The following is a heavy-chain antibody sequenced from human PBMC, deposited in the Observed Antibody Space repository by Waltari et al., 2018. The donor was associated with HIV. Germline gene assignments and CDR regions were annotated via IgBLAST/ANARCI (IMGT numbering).Heavy chain of an antibody. D-gene: IGHD6-19*01. J-gene: IGHJ1*01. V-gene: IGHV1-46*01. CDR1: GYTFTSYY. CDR3: AREGAVAGPRGYFQH. Sequence: QVQLVQSGAEVKKPGASVQVSCKASGYTFTSYYMPWVRTAPGQGLEWMGIINPSGGSTSYAQKFQGRVTMTRDTSTSTVYMELSSLRSEDTAVYYCAREGAVAGPRGYFQHWGQGTLVTVSS. CDR2: INPSGGST.